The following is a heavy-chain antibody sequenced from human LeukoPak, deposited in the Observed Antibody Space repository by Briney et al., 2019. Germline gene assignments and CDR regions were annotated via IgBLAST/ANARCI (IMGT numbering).Heavy chain of an antibody. V-gene: IGHV3-30*14. J-gene: IGHJ4*02. CDR3: ARDNRYSYGYFSHFDY. CDR1: GFTFNSYS. Sequence: PGRSLRLSCEASGFTFNSYSMHWVRQAPGKGLEWVTFMQYDGSVIFYADSVKGRFTISRDNSKNTLYLQMNSLRAEDTAVYYCARDNRYSYGYFSHFDYWGQGTLVTVSS. CDR2: MQYDGSVI. D-gene: IGHD5-18*01.